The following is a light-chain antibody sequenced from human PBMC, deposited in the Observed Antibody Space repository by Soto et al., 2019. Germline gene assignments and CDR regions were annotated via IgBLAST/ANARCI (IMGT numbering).Light chain of an antibody. CDR2: DDR. Sequence: SYELTQPPSVSVAPGQTATITCGGGNSGSKSVNWYQQRPGQAPVLVVYDDRDRPSGIPDRFYGSNSGNTATLTISRVEVGDEADYHCQEWDSTLDPWIFGGGTKLTVL. J-gene: IGLJ2*01. CDR1: NSGSKS. V-gene: IGLV3-21*02. CDR3: QEWDSTLDPWI.